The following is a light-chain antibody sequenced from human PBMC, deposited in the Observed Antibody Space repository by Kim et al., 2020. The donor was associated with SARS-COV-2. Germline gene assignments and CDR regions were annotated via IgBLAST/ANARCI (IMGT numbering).Light chain of an antibody. Sequence: QPAAISCRSSQSLVYRNGNTHLNWFQQRPGQSPRRLIYKVSNRDSGVPDRFSGSGSGTDFTLKISRVEAEDVGIYCCMQGIHPITFGQGTQREIK. CDR3: MQGIHPIT. CDR1: QSLVYRNGNTH. J-gene: IGKJ5*01. V-gene: IGKV2-30*01. CDR2: KVS.